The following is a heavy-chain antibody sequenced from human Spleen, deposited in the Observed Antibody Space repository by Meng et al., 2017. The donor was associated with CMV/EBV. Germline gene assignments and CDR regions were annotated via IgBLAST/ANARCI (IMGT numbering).Heavy chain of an antibody. CDR1: GYTFTGYY. CDR3: ARDGIRGVIFGVAMVTYGMDV. V-gene: IGHV1-2*02. CDR2: INPNSGGT. Sequence: ASVKVSCKASGYTFTGYYMHWVRQAPGQGLEWMGWINPNSGGTNYAQKFQGRVTMTRDTSISTAYMELSRLRSDDTAVYYCARDGIRGVIFGVAMVTYGMDVWGQGTTVTVSS. D-gene: IGHD3-3*01. J-gene: IGHJ6*02.